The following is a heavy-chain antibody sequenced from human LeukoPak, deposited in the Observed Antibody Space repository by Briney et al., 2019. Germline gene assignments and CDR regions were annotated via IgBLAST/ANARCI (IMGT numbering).Heavy chain of an antibody. CDR2: ISGSGGGT. CDR1: GFTFSSYA. Sequence: GGSLRLSCAASGFTFSSYAMSWVRQAPGKGLEWVAIISGSGGGTYYADSVKGRFTVSRDFFTSTLDLQMTSLRAEDTAVYYCAKEAPHTAVLIALPEWNYIDSWGRGILVSVSS. CDR3: AKEAPHTAVLIALPEWNYIDS. V-gene: IGHV3-23*01. J-gene: IGHJ4*02. D-gene: IGHD2-21*01.